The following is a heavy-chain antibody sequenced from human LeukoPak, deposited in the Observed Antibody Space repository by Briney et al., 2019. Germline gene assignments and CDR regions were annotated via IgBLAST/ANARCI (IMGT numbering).Heavy chain of an antibody. J-gene: IGHJ4*02. CDR3: TTGLVWEPYDY. V-gene: IGHV3-15*01. Sequence: GGSLRLSCAASGFTFSNAWMSWVRQAPGKGLEWVGRIRSKTDGGTTDYAAPVKGRFTISRDDSKNTLYLQMNSLKTEDTAVYYCTTGLVWEPYDYWGQGTLVTVSS. CDR1: GFTFSNAW. CDR2: IRSKTDGGTT. D-gene: IGHD1-26*01.